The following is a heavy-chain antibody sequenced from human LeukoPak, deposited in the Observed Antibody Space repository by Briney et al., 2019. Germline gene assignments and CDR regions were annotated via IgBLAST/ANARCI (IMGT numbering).Heavy chain of an antibody. CDR3: ARDQWIYEWELLPFDY. D-gene: IGHD1-26*01. J-gene: IGHJ4*02. CDR1: GFTFSSYW. V-gene: IGHV3-74*01. Sequence: GGPLRLSCAASGFTFSSYWMHWVRHAPGKGLVWVSRINSDGSSTSYADSVKGRFTISRDNAKNTLYLQMNSLRAEDTAVYYCARDQWIYEWELLPFDYWGQGTLVTVSS. CDR2: INSDGSST.